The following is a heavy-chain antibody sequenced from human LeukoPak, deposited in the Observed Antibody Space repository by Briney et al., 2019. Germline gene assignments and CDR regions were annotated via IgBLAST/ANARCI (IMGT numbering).Heavy chain of an antibody. Sequence: ASVRVSYTASGYTFTGYYMNWVRQAPGQGREWRGWINPNSSGTNYAHKFQGRVTMTRDTSISTAYMELSRLRSDDTAVYYCARDWGWCSSGRALPETDYWGQGTLVTVSS. CDR2: INPNSSGT. CDR3: ARDWGWCSSGRALPETDY. V-gene: IGHV1-2*07. J-gene: IGHJ4*02. D-gene: IGHD6-19*01. CDR1: GYTFTGYY.